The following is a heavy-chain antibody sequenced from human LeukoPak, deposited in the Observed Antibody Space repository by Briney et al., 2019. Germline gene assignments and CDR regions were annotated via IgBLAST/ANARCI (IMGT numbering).Heavy chain of an antibody. CDR1: GFTFSSYA. CDR2: ISGSAGST. Sequence: GGSLRLSCAASGFTFSSYAMTWVRQAPGKGLEWVSAISGSAGSTYYADSAKGRFTISRDNSKNTLYLQMNSLRAEDTAVYYCAKEQVSGVVPNFDYWGQGSLVTVSS. J-gene: IGHJ4*02. V-gene: IGHV3-23*01. D-gene: IGHD2-15*01. CDR3: AKEQVSGVVPNFDY.